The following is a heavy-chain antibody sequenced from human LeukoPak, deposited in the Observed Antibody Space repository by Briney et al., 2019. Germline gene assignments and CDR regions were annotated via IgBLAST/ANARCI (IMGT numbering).Heavy chain of an antibody. CDR1: GFTFSNYR. V-gene: IGHV3-21*01. J-gene: IGHJ4*02. CDR3: ARAGFTFSDYFGSFFDY. Sequence: GGSLRLSCSASGFTFSNYRMNWVRQAPGRGLEWVSSISSSSIYIYYADSLRGRFTISRDNAKKSLYLQMNSLRAEDTAVYYCARAGFTFSDYFGSFFDYWGQGTLVTVSS. CDR2: ISSSSIYI. D-gene: IGHD3-10*01.